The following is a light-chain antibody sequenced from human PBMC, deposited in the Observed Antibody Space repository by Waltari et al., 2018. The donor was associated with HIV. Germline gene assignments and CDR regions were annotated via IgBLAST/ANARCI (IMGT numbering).Light chain of an antibody. CDR2: SND. J-gene: IGLJ3*02. CDR3: ATWDDSLNGWV. Sequence: QSVLTQPPSASGTPGQRVTISCPGSSSNIGSNTVSWYHQVPGTAPKVLIYSNDDRPSGVPDRFAGSKSGTSASLAISGLQSEDEADYYCATWDDSLNGWVFGGGTKVTVL. V-gene: IGLV1-44*01. CDR1: SSNIGSNT.